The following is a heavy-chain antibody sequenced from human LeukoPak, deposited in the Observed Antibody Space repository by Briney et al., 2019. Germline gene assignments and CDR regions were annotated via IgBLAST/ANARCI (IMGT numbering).Heavy chain of an antibody. Sequence: GGSLRLSCAASGFTFSSYAMSWVRQAPGKGLEWVSVIYTSGSTYYADSVRGRFTISRDNSKNTLYLQMNSLRAEDTAVYYCARVVSSNFYFDYWGQGTLVTVSS. J-gene: IGHJ4*02. CDR3: ARVVSSNFYFDY. V-gene: IGHV3-66*01. CDR2: IYTSGST. D-gene: IGHD5-24*01. CDR1: GFTFSSYA.